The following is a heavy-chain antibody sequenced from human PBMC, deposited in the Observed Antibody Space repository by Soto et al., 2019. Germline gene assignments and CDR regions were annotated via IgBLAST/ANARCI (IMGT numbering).Heavy chain of an antibody. Sequence: GASVKVSCKASGYTFTSYGISWVRQAPGQGLEWMGIINPSGGSTSYAQKFQGRVTMTRDTSTSTVYMELSSLRSEDTAVYYCAREFNYCSGGSCYSGWFDPWGQGTLVTVSS. CDR3: AREFNYCSGGSCYSGWFDP. D-gene: IGHD2-15*01. J-gene: IGHJ5*02. CDR1: GYTFTSYG. CDR2: INPSGGST. V-gene: IGHV1-46*03.